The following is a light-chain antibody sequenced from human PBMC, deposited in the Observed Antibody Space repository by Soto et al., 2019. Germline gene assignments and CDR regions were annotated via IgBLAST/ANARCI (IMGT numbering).Light chain of an antibody. CDR1: SSNIGSNY. CDR3: AAWDDSLSGHWV. J-gene: IGLJ3*02. Sequence: QSVLTQPPSASGTPGQRVTISCSGSSSNIGSNYVYWYQQLPGTAPKLLIHRNNERPSGVPDRFSGSKSGTSASLAINGLRSEDETDYYCAAWDDSLSGHWVFGGGTKLTVL. CDR2: RNN. V-gene: IGLV1-47*01.